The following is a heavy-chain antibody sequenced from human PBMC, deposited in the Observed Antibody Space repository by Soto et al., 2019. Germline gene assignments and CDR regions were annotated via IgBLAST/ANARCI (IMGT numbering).Heavy chain of an antibody. Sequence: SETLSLTCTVSGGSITSSSSYWGWIRQPPGKGLEWVGSIYYLGNTYYNPSLESRVTISVDTSKNQFSLKLSSVTAADTAVYYCARGTYFGLRYFDWLTYYYGMDVWGQGTTVTVSS. CDR1: GGSITSSSSY. D-gene: IGHD3-9*01. V-gene: IGHV4-39*01. CDR2: IYYLGNT. CDR3: ARGTYFGLRYFDWLTYYYGMDV. J-gene: IGHJ6*02.